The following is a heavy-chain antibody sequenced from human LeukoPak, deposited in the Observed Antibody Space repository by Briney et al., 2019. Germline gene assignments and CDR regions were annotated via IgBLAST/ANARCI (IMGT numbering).Heavy chain of an antibody. D-gene: IGHD1-1*01. V-gene: IGHV4-59*01. CDR2: IYYSGST. J-gene: IGHJ3*02. Sequence: SETLSLTCTVSGGSISSYYWSWIRQPPGKGLEWIGYIYYSGSTNYNPSLKSRVTISVDTSKNQFSLKLSSVTAAGTAVYYCARVDVEDAFDIWGQGTMVTVSS. CDR3: ARVDVEDAFDI. CDR1: GGSISSYY.